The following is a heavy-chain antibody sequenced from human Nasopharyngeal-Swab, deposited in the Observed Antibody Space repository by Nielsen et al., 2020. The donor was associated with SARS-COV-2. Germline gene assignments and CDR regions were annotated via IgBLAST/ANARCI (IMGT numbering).Heavy chain of an antibody. Sequence: GESLKISCAASGFTFSSYDMHWVRQATGKGLEWVSAIGTAGDPYYPGSVKGRFTISRENAKNSLYLQMNSLRAGDTAVYYCVRGSYGSGSYNYYYGMDVWGQGTTVTVSS. D-gene: IGHD3-10*01. V-gene: IGHV3-13*05. CDR3: VRGSYGSGSYNYYYGMDV. CDR2: IGTAGDP. CDR1: GFTFSSYD. J-gene: IGHJ6*02.